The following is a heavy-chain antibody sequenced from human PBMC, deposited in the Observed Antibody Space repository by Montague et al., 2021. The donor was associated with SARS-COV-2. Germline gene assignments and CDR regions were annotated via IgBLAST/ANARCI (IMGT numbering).Heavy chain of an antibody. J-gene: IGHJ4*02. CDR2: IKQDGSEK. CDR1: GFTFSSYW. CDR3: ARDHRQVWFGAPVMERYFDY. Sequence: SLRLSCAASGFTFSSYWMSWVRQAPGKGLEWVANIKQDGSEKYYVDSVKGRFTISRDNAKNSLYLQMNSLRAEDTAVYYYARDHRQVWFGAPVMERYFDYWGQGTLVTVSS. V-gene: IGHV3-7*01. D-gene: IGHD3-10*01.